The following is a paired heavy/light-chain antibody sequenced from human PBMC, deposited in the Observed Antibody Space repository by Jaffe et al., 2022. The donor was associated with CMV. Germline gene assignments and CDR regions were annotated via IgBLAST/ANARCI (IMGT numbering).Heavy chain of an antibody. CDR2: IYYNGIT. V-gene: IGHV4-59*01. J-gene: IGHJ3*02. Sequence: QVQLQESGPGLVKPSETLSLICTVSGGSINNYYWAWIRQSPGKGLEWIGFIYYNGITSYNPSLKSRVGISVDTSGNQFSLQLSFVTAADTAVYYCARQQTGDLGYAYDIWGQGTMVTVSS. CDR1: GGSINNYY. D-gene: IGHD1-1*01. CDR3: ARQQTGDLGYAYDI.
Light chain of an antibody. J-gene: IGLJ3*02. Sequence: QSALAQPASVSGSPGQSITISCTGTNSDIGAHSHVSWYHQHPGKAPKLIIYNVSQRPSGISNRFSGSKSGNTASLTISGLQAEDENDYYCCAYAGSSLWVFGGGTKVTVL. CDR2: NVS. CDR3: CAYAGSSLWV. CDR1: NSDIGAHSH. V-gene: IGLV2-23*02.